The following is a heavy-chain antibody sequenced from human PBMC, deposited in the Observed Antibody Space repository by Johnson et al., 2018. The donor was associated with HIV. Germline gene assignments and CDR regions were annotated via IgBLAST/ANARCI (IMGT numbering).Heavy chain of an antibody. V-gene: IGHV3-33*01. D-gene: IGHD2-2*01. CDR2: IWYDGSNK. Sequence: VQLVESGGGVVQPGRSLRLSCAASGFTFSSYGMHWVRQAPGKGLEWVAVIWYDGSNKYYADSVKGRFTISRDNSKNTLYLQMNSRRAEDTAVYYCARSSLVGEIGVDAFDIWGQGTMVTVSS. CDR1: GFTFSSYG. J-gene: IGHJ3*02. CDR3: ARSSLVGEIGVDAFDI.